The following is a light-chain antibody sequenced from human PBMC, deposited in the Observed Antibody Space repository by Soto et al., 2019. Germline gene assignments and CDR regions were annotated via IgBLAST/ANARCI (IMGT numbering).Light chain of an antibody. CDR2: GAS. Sequence: EIVLTQSPGTLSLSPGERATLSCRASQSVSNNYLAWFQQKPGQAPRLLIYGASNRATGIPDWFSGSGSGTDFTLTISRLEPEDFAVYYCQQYGSSGTFGQGTKVDI. CDR3: QQYGSSGT. J-gene: IGKJ1*01. V-gene: IGKV3-20*01. CDR1: QSVSNNY.